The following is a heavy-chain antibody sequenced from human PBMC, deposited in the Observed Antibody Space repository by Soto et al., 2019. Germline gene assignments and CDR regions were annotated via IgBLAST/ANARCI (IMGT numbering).Heavy chain of an antibody. D-gene: IGHD6-13*01. CDR2: IIPVLGTP. CDR1: GGTFTSTA. V-gene: IGHV1-69*01. Sequence: QVLLVQSSAEVKKPGSSVKVSCKASGGTFTSTAFSWVRQAPGQGLEWMGGIIPVLGTPNYAPNFQARLTVTADASTSTVHMELSSLRSDDTAVYYCASSAGLDHLLNYYGLNVWGQGTTGTVSS. J-gene: IGHJ6*02. CDR3: ASSAGLDHLLNYYGLNV.